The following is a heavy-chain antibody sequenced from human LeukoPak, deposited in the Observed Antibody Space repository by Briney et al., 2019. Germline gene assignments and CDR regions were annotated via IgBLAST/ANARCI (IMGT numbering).Heavy chain of an antibody. CDR1: GGSISSGSYY. V-gene: IGHV4-61*02. D-gene: IGHD3-22*01. CDR2: IYTSGST. Sequence: SQTLSLTCTVSGGSISSGSYYWSWIRQPAGKGLEWIGRIYTSGSTNYNPSLKSRVTISVDTSKNQFSLKLSSVTAADTAVYYCAREATYYYDSSGYCFDYWGQGTLVTVSS. CDR3: AREATYYYDSSGYCFDY. J-gene: IGHJ4*02.